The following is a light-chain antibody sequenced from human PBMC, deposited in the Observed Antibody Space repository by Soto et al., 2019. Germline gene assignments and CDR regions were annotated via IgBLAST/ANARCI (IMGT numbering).Light chain of an antibody. J-gene: IGLJ3*02. CDR1: SSDIGAYNY. V-gene: IGLV2-8*01. Sequence: QSALTQPPSASGSPGQSVTISCTGTSSDIGAYNYVSWFQQHPGEAPKLIISEVNKRPSGVPDRFSGSKSGNTASLTVSGLQAEDEADYYCPSYGGRDNLMFGGGTKLTVL. CDR3: PSYGGRDNLM. CDR2: EVN.